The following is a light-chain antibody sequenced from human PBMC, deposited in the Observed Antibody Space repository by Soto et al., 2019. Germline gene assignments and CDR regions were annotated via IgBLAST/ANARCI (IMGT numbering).Light chain of an antibody. V-gene: IGKV1-12*01. CDR2: AAS. CDR1: QDINSW. CDR3: QQANSFPWT. J-gene: IGKJ1*01. Sequence: DIQMTQSPSSVSASVGDRVTITCRASQDINSWLAWYQQKPGKAPKLLIHAASDLQSGVPSRFSGSGSGTYFSLTISSLQPEDFATYYCQQANSFPWTFGQGTKVDIK.